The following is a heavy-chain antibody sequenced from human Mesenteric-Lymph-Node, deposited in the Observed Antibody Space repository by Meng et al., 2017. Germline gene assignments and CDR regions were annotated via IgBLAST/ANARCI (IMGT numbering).Heavy chain of an antibody. V-gene: IGHV3-23*01. CDR2: ISGSGGST. J-gene: IGHJ6*02. CDR1: GFTFSSYA. D-gene: IGHD3-22*01. CDR3: AKNYYDSSPYYYGMDV. Sequence: GESLKISCAASGFTFSSYAMSWVRQPPGKGLEWVSAISGSGGSTYYADSVKGRFTISRDNSKNTLYLQMNSLRAEDTAVYYCAKNYYDSSPYYYGMDVWGQGTTVTVSS.